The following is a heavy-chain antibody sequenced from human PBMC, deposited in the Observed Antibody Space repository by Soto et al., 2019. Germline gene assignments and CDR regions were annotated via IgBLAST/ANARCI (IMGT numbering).Heavy chain of an antibody. CDR1: GFSLSTTGVG. Sequence: QITLKESGPTLVKPTQTLTLTCTFSGFSLSTTGVGVSWIRQPPGKALEWLAVIYWDDDKRYSPFLQSRLTTTKDTSKNQVGHTMTNMDPVDTATYYCAHTVAVSSSWFGPIYYWGQGTLVTVSS. J-gene: IGHJ4*02. D-gene: IGHD6-13*01. CDR3: AHTVAVSSSWFGPIYY. CDR2: IYWDDDK. V-gene: IGHV2-5*02.